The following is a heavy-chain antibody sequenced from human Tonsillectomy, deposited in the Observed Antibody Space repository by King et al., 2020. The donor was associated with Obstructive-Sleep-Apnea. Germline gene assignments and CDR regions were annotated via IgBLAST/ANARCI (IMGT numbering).Heavy chain of an antibody. CDR1: GGSISSYY. D-gene: IGHD5-24*01. CDR3: ARVNSSPSRRSYNWFDP. J-gene: IGHJ5*02. Sequence: QLQESGPGLVKPSETLSLTCTVSGGSISSYYWSWIRQPPGKGLEWIGYIYYSGSTNYNPSLKSRVTISVDTSKNQFSLKLSSVTAADTAVYYCARVNSSPSRRSYNWFDPWGQGTLVTVSS. CDR2: IYYSGST. V-gene: IGHV4-59*01.